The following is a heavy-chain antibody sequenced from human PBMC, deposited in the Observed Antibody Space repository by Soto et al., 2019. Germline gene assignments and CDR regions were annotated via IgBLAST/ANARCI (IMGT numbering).Heavy chain of an antibody. Sequence: GGSLRLSCAASGFTFSSYAMIGVRQAPGEGLEWVSAISGSGGSTYYADSVKGRFTISRDNSKNTLYLQMNSLRAEDTAVYYCAKDRVGSGILSWFDPWGQGTLVTVSS. CDR2: ISGSGGST. CDR3: AKDRVGSGILSWFDP. CDR1: GFTFSSYA. D-gene: IGHD3-3*02. V-gene: IGHV3-23*01. J-gene: IGHJ5*02.